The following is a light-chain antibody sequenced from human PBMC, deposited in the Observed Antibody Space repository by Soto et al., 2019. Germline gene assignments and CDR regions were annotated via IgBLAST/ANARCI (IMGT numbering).Light chain of an antibody. Sequence: PGKLATLSCRASQSVSRSYLGWYQQKPGQAPRLLMYGASIRAAGVPDRVSGSGSGTEFTLTISRLEPEDFTVYYCHHYETFGQGTKVDI. CDR1: QSVSRSY. J-gene: IGKJ1*01. CDR2: GAS. V-gene: IGKV3-20*01. CDR3: HHYET.